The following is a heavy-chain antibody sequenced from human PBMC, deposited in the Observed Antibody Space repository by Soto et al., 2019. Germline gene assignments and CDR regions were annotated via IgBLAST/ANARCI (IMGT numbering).Heavy chain of an antibody. D-gene: IGHD6-13*01. V-gene: IGHV3-23*01. CDR3: PNKQQQLVRHFDY. J-gene: IGHJ4*02. Sequence: GGSLRLSCAASGFTFSSYAMSWVRQAPWKGLEWVSAISGSGGSTYYADSVKGRFTISRDNSKNTLYLQMNSLRAEDTAVYYWPNKQQQLVRHFDYWGQGTLVTVSS. CDR2: ISGSGGST. CDR1: GFTFSSYA.